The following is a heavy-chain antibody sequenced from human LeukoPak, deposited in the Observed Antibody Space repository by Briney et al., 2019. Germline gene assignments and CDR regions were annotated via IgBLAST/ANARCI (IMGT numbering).Heavy chain of an antibody. CDR3: ARKRDFDY. CDR1: GFTFSNYS. V-gene: IGHV3-48*01. Sequence: GGSLRLSCAASGFTFSNYSMNWVRQAPGKGLEWVSYISSSSSTIYYADSVKGRFTISRDNAKNSLYLQMNSLRAEDTAVYYCARKRDFDYWGQGTLVTVSS. CDR2: ISSSSSTI. J-gene: IGHJ4*02.